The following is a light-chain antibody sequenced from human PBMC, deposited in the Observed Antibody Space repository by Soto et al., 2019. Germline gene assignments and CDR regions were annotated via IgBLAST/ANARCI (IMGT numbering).Light chain of an antibody. CDR2: DAS. V-gene: IGKV1-5*01. CDR1: QSISVW. J-gene: IGKJ4*01. Sequence: DIQMTQSPSTLSASVGDRVTITCRASQSISVWVAWYQQKPGKAPKLLIYDASSLESGVPSRFSGSGSGTEFILTISSLRPEDFATYYCQQVNNYPLTFGGGTKVDIK. CDR3: QQVNNYPLT.